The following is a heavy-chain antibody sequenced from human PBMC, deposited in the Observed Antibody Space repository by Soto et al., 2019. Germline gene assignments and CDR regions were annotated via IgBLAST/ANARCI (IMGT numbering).Heavy chain of an antibody. CDR1: GGSISSYY. CDR2: IYYSGST. J-gene: IGHJ6*03. CDR3: ARRAAAGTYYYYMDV. Sequence: TLSLTCTVSGGSISSYYWCWIRQPPGKGLEWIGYIYYSGSTNYNPSLKSRVTISVDTSKNQFSLKLSSVTAADTAVYYCARRAAAGTYYYYMDVWGKGTTVTVSS. V-gene: IGHV4-59*01. D-gene: IGHD6-13*01.